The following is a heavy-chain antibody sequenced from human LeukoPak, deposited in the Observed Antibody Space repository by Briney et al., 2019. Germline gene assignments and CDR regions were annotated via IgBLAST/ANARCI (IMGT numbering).Heavy chain of an antibody. CDR3: AKSRSSIAAAINY. D-gene: IGHD6-13*01. Sequence: SGGSLRLSYAASGFTFNNYAMSCVRQAPGEGLEWVSTISGSGGSGSSTYYADSVKGRFTISRDNSNNTLYLQVNSLRAEDTAVYFCAKSRSSIAAAINYWGQGTLVTVSS. J-gene: IGHJ4*02. V-gene: IGHV3-23*01. CDR2: ISGSGGSGSST. CDR1: GFTFNNYA.